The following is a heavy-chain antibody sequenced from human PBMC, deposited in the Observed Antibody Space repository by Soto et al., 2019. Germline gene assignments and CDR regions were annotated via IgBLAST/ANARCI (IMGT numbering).Heavy chain of an antibody. V-gene: IGHV4-59*01. CDR2: IYYSGST. CDR3: AFGSGHHNFDY. Sequence: PSETLSLTCTVSGGSISSYYWSWIRQPPGKGLEWIGYIYYSGSTNYNPSLKSRVTISVDTSKNQFSLKLSSVTAADTAVYYCAFGSGHHNFDYWGQGTLVTVSS. CDR1: GGSISSYY. J-gene: IGHJ4*02. D-gene: IGHD3-10*01.